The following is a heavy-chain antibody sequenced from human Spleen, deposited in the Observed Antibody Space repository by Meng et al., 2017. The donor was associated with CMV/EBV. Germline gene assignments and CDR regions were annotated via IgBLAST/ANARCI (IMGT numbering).Heavy chain of an antibody. J-gene: IGHJ4*02. CDR3: ARDWRYCSSTSCRTYDY. D-gene: IGHD2-2*01. V-gene: IGHV3-11*05. CDR2: ISSSSSYT. Sequence: QVQLVESGGGLVKPGGSLRLPCAAAGFTFSDYYMSWIRQAPGKGLEWVSYISSSSSYTNYADSVKGRFTISRDNAKNSLYLQMNSLRAEDTAVYYCARDWRYCSSTSCRTYDYWGQGTLVSVSS. CDR1: GFTFSDYY.